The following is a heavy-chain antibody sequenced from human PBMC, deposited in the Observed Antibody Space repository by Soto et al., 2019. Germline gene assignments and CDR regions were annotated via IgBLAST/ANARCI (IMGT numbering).Heavy chain of an antibody. CDR1: GGSIRSYC. J-gene: IGHJ3*02. D-gene: IGHD4-17*01. V-gene: IGHV4-59*01. CDR3: ARAGGDYVGYAFDI. Sequence: SETLSLTCTVSGGSIRSYCWTWIRQPPGKGLEWIGYIYYSGSTNYNPSLKSRVAISVDTSKNQFSLKLSSVTAADTAVYYCARAGGDYVGYAFDIWGQGTMVTXSS. CDR2: IYYSGST.